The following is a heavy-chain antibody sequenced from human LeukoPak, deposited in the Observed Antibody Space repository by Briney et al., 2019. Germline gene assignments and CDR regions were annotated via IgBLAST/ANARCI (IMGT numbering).Heavy chain of an antibody. CDR2: IYSGGNT. Sequence: GGSLRLSCAASGFTVSSNYMSWVRQAPGKGLEWVSVIYSGGNTFYADSVKGRFTISRDSSKNTVFLRMDSLRAEDTAVYYCARDSQPGYSTTWGQGTLVTVSS. D-gene: IGHD6-13*01. CDR1: GFTVSSNY. CDR3: ARDSQPGYSTT. V-gene: IGHV3-66*01. J-gene: IGHJ5*02.